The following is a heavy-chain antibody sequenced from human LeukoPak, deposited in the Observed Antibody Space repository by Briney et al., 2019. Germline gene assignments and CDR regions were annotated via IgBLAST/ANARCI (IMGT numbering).Heavy chain of an antibody. CDR3: TRDGSSSSRFGY. D-gene: IGHD2-2*03. Sequence: GGSLRLSCAASGVTVNNNYMSWVRQAPGKVPEWVSSIYSSGDTHYADSVKGRFAISRENSKNTLYLQMNSLTVEDTAVYYCTRDGSSSSRFGYWGQGTLVTVSA. CDR2: IYSSGDT. J-gene: IGHJ4*02. CDR1: GVTVNNNY. V-gene: IGHV3-66*01.